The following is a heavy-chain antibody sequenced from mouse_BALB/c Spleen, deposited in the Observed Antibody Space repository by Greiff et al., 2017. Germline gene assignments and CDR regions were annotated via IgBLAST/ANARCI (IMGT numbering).Heavy chain of an antibody. CDR3: ARDDDYYGHGFAY. J-gene: IGHJ3*01. D-gene: IGHD1-2*01. V-gene: IGHV2-9*02. CDR2: IWAGGST. CDR1: GFSLTSYG. Sequence: VKLVESGPGLVAPSQSLSITCTVSGFSLTSYGVHWVRQPPGKGLEWLGVIWAGGSTNYNSALMSRLSISKDNSKSQVFLKMNSLQTDDTAMYYCARDDDYYGHGFAYWGQGTLVTVSA.